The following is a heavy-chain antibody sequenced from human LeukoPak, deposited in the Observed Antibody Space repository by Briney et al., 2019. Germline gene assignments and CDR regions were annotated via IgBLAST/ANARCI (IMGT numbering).Heavy chain of an antibody. CDR2: IYYSGST. CDR1: GGSISSSSYY. D-gene: IGHD3-10*01. J-gene: IGHJ4*02. CDR3: AREPESGSYNDY. Sequence: SETLSLTCTVSGGSISSSSYYWSWIRQPPGQGLEWIGYIYYSGSTNYNPSLKSRVTISVDTSKNQFSLKLSSVTAADTAVYYCAREPESGSYNDYWGQGTLVTVSS. V-gene: IGHV4-61*01.